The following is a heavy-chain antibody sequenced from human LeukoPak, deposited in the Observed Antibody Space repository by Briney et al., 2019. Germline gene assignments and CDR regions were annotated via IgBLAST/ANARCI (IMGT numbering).Heavy chain of an antibody. CDR2: INPSGST. D-gene: IGHD3-16*02. Sequence: SETLSLTCTVSGGSFSSYDWSWIRQAPGQGLEWIGGINPSGSTNYNPSLKRRITITVDASTNQFSLKLLSVSPGDAAVYLCERAQGKRWGELTFPFDYWGQGTLVTVSS. V-gene: IGHV4-34*01. J-gene: IGHJ4*02. CDR1: GGSFSSYD. CDR3: ERAQGKRWGELTFPFDY.